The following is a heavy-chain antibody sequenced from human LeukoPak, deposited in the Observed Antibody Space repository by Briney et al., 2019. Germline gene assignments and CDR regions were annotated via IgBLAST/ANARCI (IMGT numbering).Heavy chain of an antibody. D-gene: IGHD3-10*01. CDR1: GGSFSGYY. V-gene: IGHV4-34*01. CDR2: INHSGST. CDR3: ARRVGRYFGERAYYYNYMDV. Sequence: SETLSLTCAVYGGSFSGYYWSWIRQPPGKGLEWIGEINHSGSTKYNPSLKSRVTISVDTSKKQFSLRLSSVTAADTAVYYCARRVGRYFGERAYYYNYMDVWGKGTTVTISS. J-gene: IGHJ6*03.